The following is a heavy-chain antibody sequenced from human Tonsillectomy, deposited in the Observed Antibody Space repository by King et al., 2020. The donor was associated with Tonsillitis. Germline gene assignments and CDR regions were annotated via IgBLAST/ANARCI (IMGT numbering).Heavy chain of an antibody. Sequence: LQLVQSGGGLVQPGGSLRLSCAASGFTFSSYWMSWVRQAPGKGLEWVANIKQDGSEKYYVDSVKGRFTISRDNAKNSLYLQMNSLRAEDTAVYYCARDGEDWTRGLDYFDYWGQGTLVTVSS. CDR3: ARDGEDWTRGLDYFDY. CDR2: IKQDGSEK. J-gene: IGHJ4*02. D-gene: IGHD1-1*01. CDR1: GFTFSSYW. V-gene: IGHV3-7*03.